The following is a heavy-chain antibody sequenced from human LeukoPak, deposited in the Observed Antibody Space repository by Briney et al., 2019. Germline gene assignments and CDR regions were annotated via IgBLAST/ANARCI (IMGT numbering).Heavy chain of an antibody. V-gene: IGHV4-30-2*01. D-gene: IGHD1-26*01. CDR2: IYHSGST. J-gene: IGHJ1*01. CDR3: ARSGGSYWGAEYFQH. CDR1: GGSISSGAYY. Sequence: PSETLSLTCTVSGGSISSGAYYWSWIRQPPGKGLEWIGCIYHSGSTYYTPSLKSRVTISIDRSKNQFSLKLSSVTAADTAVYYCARSGGSYWGAEYFQHWGQGTLVTVSS.